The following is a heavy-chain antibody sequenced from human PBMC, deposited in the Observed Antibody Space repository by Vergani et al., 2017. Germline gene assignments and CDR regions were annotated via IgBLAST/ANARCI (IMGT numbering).Heavy chain of an antibody. CDR1: GFTFTSSA. V-gene: IGHV1-58*02. CDR2: IVVGSGNT. CDR3: AAAGSGTEAFDI. D-gene: IGHD1-1*01. J-gene: IGHJ3*02. Sequence: HMKLVQSGPEVKKPGTSVKVSCKASGFTFTSSAMQWVRQARGQRLEWIGWIVVGSGNTNYAQKFQERVTITRDMSTSTAYMELSSLRSDDTAVYYCAAAGSGTEAFDIWGQGTMVTVSS.